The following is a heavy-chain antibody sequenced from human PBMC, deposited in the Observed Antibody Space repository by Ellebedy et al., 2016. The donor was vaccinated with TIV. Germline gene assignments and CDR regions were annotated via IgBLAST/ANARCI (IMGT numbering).Heavy chain of an antibody. CDR3: ARDPHCSSTSCYLDY. CDR1: GYTFTSYG. V-gene: IGHV1-18*01. CDR2: ISAYNGNT. D-gene: IGHD2-2*01. J-gene: IGHJ4*02. Sequence: AASVKVSCKASGYTFTSYGISWARQAPGQGLEWMGWISAYNGNTNYAQKLQGRVTMTTDTSTSTAYMELRSLRSDDTAVYYCARDPHCSSTSCYLDYWGQGTLVTVSS.